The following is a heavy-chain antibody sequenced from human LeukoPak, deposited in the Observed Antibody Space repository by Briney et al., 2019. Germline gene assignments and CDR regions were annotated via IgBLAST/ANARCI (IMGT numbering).Heavy chain of an antibody. J-gene: IGHJ4*02. Sequence: LGGSLRLSCAASGFTFSNYAMSWVRQAPGKGLEWVSAISGSGGGTYYADSVKGRFTISRDNSKNTLYLQMNSLRAEDTAVYYCAKGYCSSTSCYGVDYWGQGTLVTVSS. CDR2: ISGSGGGT. CDR1: GFTFSNYA. V-gene: IGHV3-23*01. CDR3: AKGYCSSTSCYGVDY. D-gene: IGHD2-2*01.